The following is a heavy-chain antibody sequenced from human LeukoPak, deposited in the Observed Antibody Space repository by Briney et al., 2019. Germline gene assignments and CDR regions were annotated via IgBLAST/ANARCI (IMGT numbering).Heavy chain of an antibody. D-gene: IGHD6-19*01. CDR2: ISDSGGNT. CDR1: GFTFSSYA. CDR3: ANLYRGGWRGVEN. V-gene: IGHV3-23*01. Sequence: PGASLTLSRAASGFTFSSYAMSWLRQAPGKGLEWVSGISDSGGNTYYPVSVKGRFTTYRDNSKNSLYLQMTSLTAEDTVVYYCANLYRGGWRGVENWGEGTLVSVSS. J-gene: IGHJ1*01.